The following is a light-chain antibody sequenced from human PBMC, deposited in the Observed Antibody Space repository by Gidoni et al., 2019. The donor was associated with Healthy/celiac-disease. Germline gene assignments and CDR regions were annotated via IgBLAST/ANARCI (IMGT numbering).Light chain of an antibody. CDR3: QQYAYSPLT. Sequence: PGERATLSCRASQSVDRSSLAWYQQKPGQAPRLLIYDASSRATDIPDRFSGSGSGTDFTLIISRLEPEDFAVYFCQQYAYSPLTFGGGTKVEIK. V-gene: IGKV3-20*01. CDR1: QSVDRSS. J-gene: IGKJ4*01. CDR2: DAS.